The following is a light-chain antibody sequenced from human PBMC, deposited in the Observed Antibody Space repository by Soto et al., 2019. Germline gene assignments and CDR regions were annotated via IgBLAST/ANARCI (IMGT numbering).Light chain of an antibody. CDR1: QTVSSY. Sequence: EIVLTQSPATLSLSPGERATLSCRASQTVSSYLLWYQQKPGQAPRLLIYDASNRATGVPARFTGSGSETDFTLTISSLEPEDCATYYCQQYHTWPVTFGGGTKVDIK. CDR3: QQYHTWPVT. CDR2: DAS. J-gene: IGKJ4*01. V-gene: IGKV3-11*01.